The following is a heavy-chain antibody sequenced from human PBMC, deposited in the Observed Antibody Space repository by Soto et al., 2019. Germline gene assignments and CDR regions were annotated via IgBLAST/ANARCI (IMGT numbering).Heavy chain of an antibody. CDR3: ARACTNGVCSYVH. CDR2: ISYDGTNK. D-gene: IGHD2-8*01. Sequence: LRLSCAASGFTFSGFDMHWVRQAPGKGLEWVAVISYDGTNKYYADSVKGRFTISRDNSRNTLSLQMNSLRPEDTAVYYCARACTNGVCSYVHCGQGPLVTVYS. V-gene: IGHV3-30-3*01. J-gene: IGHJ4*02. CDR1: GFTFSGFD.